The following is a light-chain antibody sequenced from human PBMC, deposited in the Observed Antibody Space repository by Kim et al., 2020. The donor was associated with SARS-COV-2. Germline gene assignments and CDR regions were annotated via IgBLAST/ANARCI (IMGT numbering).Light chain of an antibody. Sequence: VSVAPGKTARITCGGNNIGSKSVHWYQQKPGQAPVLVIYYDSDRPSGIPERFSGSNSGNTATLTISRVEAGDEADYYCQVLDSSSDHVVFGGGTQLTVL. J-gene: IGLJ2*01. CDR2: YDS. V-gene: IGLV3-21*04. CDR3: QVLDSSSDHVV. CDR1: NIGSKS.